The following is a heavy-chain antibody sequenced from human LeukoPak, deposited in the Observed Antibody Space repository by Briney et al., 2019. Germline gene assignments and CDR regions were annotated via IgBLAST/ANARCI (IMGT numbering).Heavy chain of an antibody. J-gene: IGHJ3*02. V-gene: IGHV3-21*01. CDR2: ISSSSSYI. CDR1: GFTFSSYS. Sequence: PGGSLRLSCAASGFTFSSYSMNWVRQAPGKGLEWVSSISSSSSYIYYADSVKGRFTISRDNAKNSLYLQMNSLRAEDTAVYYCAGGRIPSNDAFDIWGQGTMVTVSS. CDR3: AGGRIPSNDAFDI.